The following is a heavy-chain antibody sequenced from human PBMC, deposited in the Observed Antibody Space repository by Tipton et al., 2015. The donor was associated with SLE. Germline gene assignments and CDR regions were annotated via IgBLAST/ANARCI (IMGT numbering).Heavy chain of an antibody. CDR3: ARGGLGSDLRGSIYFGS. Sequence: TLSLTCTVSDDSISGYYWNWIRQPPGKGLEWVGYINYSGNTNYNPSLKSRVTISVDTSKTHFSLRLNSVTAADTAVYYCARGGLGSDLRGSIYFGSWGQGTLVTVSS. D-gene: IGHD7-27*01. CDR1: DDSISGYY. V-gene: IGHV4-59*01. CDR2: INYSGNT. J-gene: IGHJ4*02.